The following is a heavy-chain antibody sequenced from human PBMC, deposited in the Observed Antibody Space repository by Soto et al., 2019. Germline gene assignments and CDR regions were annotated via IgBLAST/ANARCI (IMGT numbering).Heavy chain of an antibody. D-gene: IGHD3-10*01. CDR2: IYYSGST. CDR1: GGSISSYY. Sequence: SETLSLTCTVSGGSISSYYWSWIRQPPGKGLERIGYIYYSGSTNYNPSLKSRVTISVDTSKNQFSLKLSSVTAADTAVYYCARGGLWFGINYYGMDVWGQGTRVTVSS. V-gene: IGHV4-59*01. CDR3: ARGGLWFGINYYGMDV. J-gene: IGHJ6*02.